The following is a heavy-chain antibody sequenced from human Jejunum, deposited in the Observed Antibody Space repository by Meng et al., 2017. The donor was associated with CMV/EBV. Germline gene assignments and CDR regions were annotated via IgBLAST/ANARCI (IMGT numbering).Heavy chain of an antibody. V-gene: IGHV3-23*01. Sequence: GLTFSNYAMGWARQAPGKGLEWVSTISGSGSSTYYADSVRGQFAISRDNSENTVYLQVHSLRAGDTAVYYCAKRSGYGANSFFDNWGQGTLVTVSS. CDR1: GLTFSNYA. J-gene: IGHJ4*02. CDR3: AKRSGYGANSFFDN. D-gene: IGHD4-23*01. CDR2: ISGSGSST.